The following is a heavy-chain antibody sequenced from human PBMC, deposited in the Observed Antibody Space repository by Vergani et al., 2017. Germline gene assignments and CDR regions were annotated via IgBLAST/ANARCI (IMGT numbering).Heavy chain of an antibody. Sequence: QLQLQESGPGLVKPSETLSLTCTVSGGSISSSSYYWGWIRQPPGKGLEWIGSLYYSESTYYNPSLKSRVTISVDTSKNQFSLKLSSVTAADTAVYYCASRLRFLEWLLYPSGFDIWGQGTMVTVSS. V-gene: IGHV4-39*01. CDR1: GGSISSSSYY. CDR2: LYYSEST. CDR3: ASRLRFLEWLLYPSGFDI. J-gene: IGHJ3*02. D-gene: IGHD3-3*01.